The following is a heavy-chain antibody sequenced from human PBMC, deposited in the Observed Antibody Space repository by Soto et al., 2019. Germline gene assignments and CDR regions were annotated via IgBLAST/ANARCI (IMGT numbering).Heavy chain of an antibody. D-gene: IGHD3-10*01. CDR3: TNGEGLDAFDI. CDR2: IRSKANSYAT. CDR1: GFTFSGSA. J-gene: IGHJ3*02. V-gene: IGHV3-73*01. Sequence: EVQLVESGGGLVQPGGSLKLSCAASGFTFSGSAMHWVRQASGKGLEWVGRIRSKANSYATAYAASVKGRFTISRDDSKNTAYLQMNSLKTEDTAVYYCTNGEGLDAFDIWGQGTMVTVSS.